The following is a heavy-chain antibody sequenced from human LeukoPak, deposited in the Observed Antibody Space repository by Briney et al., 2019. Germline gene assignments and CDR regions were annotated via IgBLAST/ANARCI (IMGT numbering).Heavy chain of an antibody. Sequence: GGSLRLSCAASGFTVSINYMSWVRQAPGKGLEWVSVIYSDGRTYYADSVKGRFTISRDNSKNTLYLQMNSLRAQDTAAYYCARDSGRFDVFDIWGQGTMVTVSS. J-gene: IGHJ3*02. CDR1: GFTVSINY. CDR3: ARDSGRFDVFDI. D-gene: IGHD3-10*01. CDR2: IYSDGRT. V-gene: IGHV3-53*01.